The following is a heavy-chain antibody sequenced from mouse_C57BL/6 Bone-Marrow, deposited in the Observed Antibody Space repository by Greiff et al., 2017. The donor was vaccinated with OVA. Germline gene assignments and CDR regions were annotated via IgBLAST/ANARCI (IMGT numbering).Heavy chain of an antibody. D-gene: IGHD2-4*01. V-gene: IGHV1-82*01. CDR1: GYAFSSSW. Sequence: VQRVESGPELVKPGASVKISCKASGYAFSSSWMNWVKQRPGKGLEWIGRIYPGDGDTNYNGKFKGKATLTADKSSSTAYMQLSSLTSEDSAVYFCARADYDGSFAYWGQGTLVTVSA. CDR3: ARADYDGSFAY. J-gene: IGHJ3*01. CDR2: IYPGDGDT.